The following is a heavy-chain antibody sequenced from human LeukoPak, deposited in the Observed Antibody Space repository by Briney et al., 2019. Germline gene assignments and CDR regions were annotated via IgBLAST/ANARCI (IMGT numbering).Heavy chain of an antibody. V-gene: IGHV4-4*09. Sequence: SETLSLTCTVSGGSISSFYWSWIRQSPVKGLEWVGYIFPSGSAFYNPSLESRVTISQDTSENQFSLRLSSVTAADTAVYYCARRNHYFYYMDVWGKGTTVTVSS. CDR1: GGSISSFY. D-gene: IGHD1-14*01. J-gene: IGHJ6*03. CDR2: IFPSGSA. CDR3: ARRNHYFYYMDV.